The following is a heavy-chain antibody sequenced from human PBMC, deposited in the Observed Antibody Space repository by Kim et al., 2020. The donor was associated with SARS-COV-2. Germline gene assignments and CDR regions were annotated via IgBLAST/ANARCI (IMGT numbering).Heavy chain of an antibody. CDR3: ARVFCSSTSCDDY. Sequence: GGSLRLSCAASGFTFSSYSMNWVRQAPGKGLEWVSSISSSSSYIYYADSVKGRFTISRDNAKNSLYLQMNSLRAEDTAVYYCARVFCSSTSCDDYWGQGTLVTVSS. J-gene: IGHJ4*02. CDR1: GFTFSSYS. V-gene: IGHV3-21*01. D-gene: IGHD2-2*01. CDR2: ISSSSSYI.